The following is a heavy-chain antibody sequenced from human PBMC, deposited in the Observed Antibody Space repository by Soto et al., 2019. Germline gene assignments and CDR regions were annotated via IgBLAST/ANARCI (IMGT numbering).Heavy chain of an antibody. Sequence: QVQLVESGGGVVQPGRSLRLSCAASGFTFSSYGMHWVRQAPGKGLEWVAVISYDGSNKYYADSVKGRFTISRDNSKNKLYLQMNSLRAEDTAVYYCAKDRYNWNDGLRFDYWGQGTLVTVSS. CDR3: AKDRYNWNDGLRFDY. D-gene: IGHD1-20*01. J-gene: IGHJ4*02. CDR2: ISYDGSNK. V-gene: IGHV3-30*18. CDR1: GFTFSSYG.